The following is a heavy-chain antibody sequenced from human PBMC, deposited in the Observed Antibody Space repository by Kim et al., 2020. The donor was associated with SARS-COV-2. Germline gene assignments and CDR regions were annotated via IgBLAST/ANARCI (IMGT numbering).Heavy chain of an antibody. V-gene: IGHV3-23*01. Sequence: GGSLRLSCAASGFTFSSYAMSWVRQAPGKGLEWVSAISGSGGSTYYADSVKGRFTSCIDNSKNTLYLQMNSLRADDTAVYYCVKVSAFGTTVSNYYYYGMDVWGQGTTVTVSS. CDR3: VKVSAFGTTVSNYYYYGMDV. CDR2: ISGSGGST. D-gene: IGHD4-4*01. CDR1: GFTFSSYA. J-gene: IGHJ6*02.